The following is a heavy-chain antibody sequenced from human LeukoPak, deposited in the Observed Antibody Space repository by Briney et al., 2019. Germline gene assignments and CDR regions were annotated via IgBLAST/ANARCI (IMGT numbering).Heavy chain of an antibody. CDR1: GFTFSDYY. CDR3: ARESLMAHYYYYYMDV. CDR2: ISSSGSTI. Sequence: GGSLRLSCAASGFTFSDYYMSWIRQAPGKGLEWVSYISSSGSTIYYADSVKGRFTISRDNAKNSLYLQMNSLRAEDTAVYYCARESLMAHYYYYYMDVWGKGTTVTVSS. J-gene: IGHJ6*03. V-gene: IGHV3-11*01. D-gene: IGHD2-8*01.